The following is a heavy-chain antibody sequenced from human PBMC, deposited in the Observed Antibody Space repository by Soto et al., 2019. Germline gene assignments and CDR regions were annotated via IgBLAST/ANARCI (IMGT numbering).Heavy chain of an antibody. V-gene: IGHV3-23*01. J-gene: IGHJ6*03. CDR1: GFTFSTYA. CDR2: ISGSGSDR. D-gene: IGHD3-10*01. CDR3: TKTPRSYYYYEDV. Sequence: EVQVLESGGGLVQPGGSLRLSCVASGFTFSTYAMNWVRQAPGKGLEWVSGISGSGSDRYYADSVRGRFTISRDNSNNTLNLQMDSLRAEDTAIYYCTKTPRSYYYYEDVWGKGTTVTVSS.